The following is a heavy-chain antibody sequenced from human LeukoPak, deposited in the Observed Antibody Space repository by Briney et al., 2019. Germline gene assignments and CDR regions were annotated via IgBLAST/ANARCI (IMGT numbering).Heavy chain of an antibody. CDR3: ARDRYYYDSSGYRAEYFQH. CDR1: GINFSDYT. D-gene: IGHD3-22*01. V-gene: IGHV3-21*01. Sequence: PGGSLRLSCEGSGINFSDYTMNWVRQAPGKGLEWVPSISSRNSFIHYADSVKGRFTISRDNAKNSLYLQMDSLRAEDTAVYYCARDRYYYDSSGYRAEYFQHWGQGTLVTVSS. CDR2: ISSRNSFI. J-gene: IGHJ1*01.